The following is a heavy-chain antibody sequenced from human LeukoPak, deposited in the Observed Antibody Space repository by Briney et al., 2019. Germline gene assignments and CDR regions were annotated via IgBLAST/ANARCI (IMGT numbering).Heavy chain of an antibody. D-gene: IGHD2-2*01. CDR3: ARDRAMPTAPGYRFDP. V-gene: IGHV4-59*01. Sequence: SETLSLTCTVSGDSITTYFWSWIRQPPGKGLERIGYIYYSGTTNYNPSLKSRVTISVDTSKSQVSLKLSSVTAADTAVYYCARDRAMPTAPGYRFDPWGQGTLVTVSS. CDR1: GDSITTYF. J-gene: IGHJ5*02. CDR2: IYYSGTT.